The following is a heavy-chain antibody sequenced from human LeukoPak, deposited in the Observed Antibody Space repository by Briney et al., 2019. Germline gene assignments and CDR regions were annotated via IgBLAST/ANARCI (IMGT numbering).Heavy chain of an antibody. J-gene: IGHJ4*02. CDR1: GFTFSSYS. V-gene: IGHV3-21*01. Sequence: GGSLRLSCAASGFTFSSYSMNWVRQAPGKGLEWVSSISSSSSYIYYAGSVKGRFTISRDNAKNSLYLQMNSLRAEDTAVYYCARGLHCSSTSCYYPDLFDYWGQGTLVTVSS. CDR3: ARGLHCSSTSCYYPDLFDY. CDR2: ISSSSSYI. D-gene: IGHD2-2*01.